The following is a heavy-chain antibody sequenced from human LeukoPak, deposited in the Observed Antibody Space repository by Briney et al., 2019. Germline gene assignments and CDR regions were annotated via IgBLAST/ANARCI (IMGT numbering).Heavy chain of an antibody. V-gene: IGHV3-74*01. J-gene: IGHJ4*01. CDR2: IDGGGSST. Sequence: GGSLRLSCTASGFTFSYHWMHWVRQVPGKGLVWIARIDGGGSSTSYADSVKGRFSISRDNSKSTLYLQMSSLRAEDTAVYYCARGPGSSGGAYVGDYWGHGTLGTVSS. CDR3: ARGPGSSGGAYVGDY. CDR1: GFTFSYHW. D-gene: IGHD3-22*01.